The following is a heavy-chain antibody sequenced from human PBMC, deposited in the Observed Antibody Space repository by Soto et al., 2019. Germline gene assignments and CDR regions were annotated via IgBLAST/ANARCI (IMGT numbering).Heavy chain of an antibody. CDR3: ARGNDYSRTFDP. CDR2: INHSGST. CDR1: GGSFSGYY. J-gene: IGHJ5*02. Sequence: QVQLQQWGAGLLKPSETLSLTCAVYGGSFSGYYWSWIRQPPGKGLEWIGEINHSGSTNYNPSLKSRVTISVDTSKNQFSLKLSSVTAADTAVYYFARGNDYSRTFDPWGQGTLVTVSS. V-gene: IGHV4-34*01. D-gene: IGHD3-16*01.